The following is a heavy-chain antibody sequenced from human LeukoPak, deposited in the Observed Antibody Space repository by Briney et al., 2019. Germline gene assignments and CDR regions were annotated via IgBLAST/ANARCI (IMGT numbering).Heavy chain of an antibody. Sequence: PGGSLRLSCAASGFTFSSYAMSWVRQAPGKGLEGVAAISGSGGSTYYADSGKGRFTISRDNSKNTVYMQMNRLRAEDTAGYYWAKDFVRRAPYYDFWSGNIFDYWGPGTLVTVSS. V-gene: IGHV3-23*01. J-gene: IGHJ4*02. CDR3: AKDFVRRAPYYDFWSGNIFDY. CDR2: ISGSGGST. D-gene: IGHD3-3*01. CDR1: GFTFSSYA.